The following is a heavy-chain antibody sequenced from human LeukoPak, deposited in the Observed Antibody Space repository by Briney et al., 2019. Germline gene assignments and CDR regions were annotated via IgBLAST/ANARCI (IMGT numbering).Heavy chain of an antibody. D-gene: IGHD3-10*02. CDR1: GFSVSNNY. CDR3: AKELDTMFFDY. V-gene: IGHV3-53*03. J-gene: IGHJ4*02. CDR2: IYSGGST. Sequence: GGSLRLSCAASGFSVSNNYMNWVRQAPGKGLEWVSAIYSGGSTSYADSVRGRFTISRDSGRKSVYLQMNSLTTDDTAFYFCAKELDTMFFDYWGQGALVTVSS.